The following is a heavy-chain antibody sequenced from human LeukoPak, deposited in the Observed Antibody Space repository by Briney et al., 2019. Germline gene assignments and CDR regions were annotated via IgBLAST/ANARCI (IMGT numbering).Heavy chain of an antibody. Sequence: PGGSLRLSCAASGFTFSSYSMNWVRQAPGKGLEWVSSISSSSSYIYYADSVKGRFTISRDNAKNSLYLQMNSLRAEDTAVYYCARDPCSGGSCQYYYYYYYMDVWGKGTTVTVSS. CDR2: ISSSSSYI. V-gene: IGHV3-21*01. D-gene: IGHD2-15*01. CDR3: ARDPCSGGSCQYYYYYYYMDV. CDR1: GFTFSSYS. J-gene: IGHJ6*03.